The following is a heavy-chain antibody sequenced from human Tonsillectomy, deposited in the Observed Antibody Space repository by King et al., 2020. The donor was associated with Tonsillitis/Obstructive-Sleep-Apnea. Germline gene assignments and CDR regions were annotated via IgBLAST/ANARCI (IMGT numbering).Heavy chain of an antibody. V-gene: IGHV5-51*03. Sequence: VQLVESGAEVKKPGESLKISCKGSGYRFTSYWIGWVRQMPGKGLQWMGIIYPGDSDTRYSPSFQGQVTISADKSITTAYLQWSSLKASDTAMYYCPGLGVAYGSSSYDYWGQGTLVTVSS. CDR2: IYPGDSDT. D-gene: IGHD6-6*01. J-gene: IGHJ4*02. CDR1: GYRFTSYW. CDR3: PGLGVAYGSSSYDY.